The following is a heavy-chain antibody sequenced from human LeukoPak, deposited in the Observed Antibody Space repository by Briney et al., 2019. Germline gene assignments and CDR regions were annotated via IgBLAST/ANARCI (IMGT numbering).Heavy chain of an antibody. Sequence: GGSLRLSCAASGFIFSNYAMQWVRQSPGMGLEWVAFIRYDGGNTYYADSVKGRFTISRDNSKNTMYLQINSLNAEDTAVYYCAKDEVVPGYYYTDVWGRGTTVTISS. V-gene: IGHV3-30*02. CDR3: AKDEVVPGYYYTDV. CDR2: IRYDGGNT. J-gene: IGHJ6*03. D-gene: IGHD2-2*01. CDR1: GFIFSNYA.